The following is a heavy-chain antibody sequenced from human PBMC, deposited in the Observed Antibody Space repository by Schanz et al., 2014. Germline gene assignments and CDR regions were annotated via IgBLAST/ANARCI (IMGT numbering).Heavy chain of an antibody. V-gene: IGHV3-23*01. CDR3: TADLWFGAVWGVW. J-gene: IGHJ4*02. CDR1: GFTFSSNS. CDR2: IGTSGGT. Sequence: EVPLLESGGGLVEPGGSLRLSCAASGFTFSSNSMNWVRQAPGKGLEWVSTIGTSGGTNYAESVKGRFTISRDNSKNTLYLQMNSLQTEDTPVYYCTADLWFGAVWGVWWGQGTLVTVSS. D-gene: IGHD3-10*01.